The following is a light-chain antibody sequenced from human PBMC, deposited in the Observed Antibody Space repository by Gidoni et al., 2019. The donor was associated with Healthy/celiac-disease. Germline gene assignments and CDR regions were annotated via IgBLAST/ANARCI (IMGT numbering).Light chain of an antibody. V-gene: IGKV3-11*01. CDR3: QQRSNWPPLT. CDR2: DAS. Sequence: IVLTQSPATLSLSPGENATLSCRASQSVSSYLAWYQQKPGQAPRLLIYDASNRATGIPARFSGSGSGTDFTLTISSLEPEDFAVYYCQQRSNWPPLTFGGGTKVEIK. CDR1: QSVSSY. J-gene: IGKJ4*01.